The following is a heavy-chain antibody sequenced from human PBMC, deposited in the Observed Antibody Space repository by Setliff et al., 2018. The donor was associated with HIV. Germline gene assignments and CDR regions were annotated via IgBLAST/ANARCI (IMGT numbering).Heavy chain of an antibody. J-gene: IGHJ4*02. CDR2: IYTSGST. Sequence: SETLSLTCTVSGGSISGHYRSWIRQPPGKGLEWIGYIYTSGSTNYNPPLRSRVTISVDTSKNQFSLKLRSVTAADTAVYYCEVAGQWGQGTLVTVSS. V-gene: IGHV4-4*09. CDR3: EVAGQ. D-gene: IGHD6-19*01. CDR1: GGSISGHY.